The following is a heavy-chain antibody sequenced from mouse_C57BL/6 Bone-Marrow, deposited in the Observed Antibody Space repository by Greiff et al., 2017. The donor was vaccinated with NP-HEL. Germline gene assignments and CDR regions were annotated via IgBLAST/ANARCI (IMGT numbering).Heavy chain of an antibody. Sequence: EVKLVESGPGLVKPSQSLSLTCSVTGYSITSGYYWNWIRQFPGNKLEWMGYISYDGSNNYNPSLKNRISITRDTSKNQFFLKLNSVTTEDTATYYCARLTVPFDYWGQGTTLTVSS. D-gene: IGHD2-13*01. V-gene: IGHV3-6*01. J-gene: IGHJ2*01. CDR2: ISYDGSN. CDR1: GYSITSGYY. CDR3: ARLTVPFDY.